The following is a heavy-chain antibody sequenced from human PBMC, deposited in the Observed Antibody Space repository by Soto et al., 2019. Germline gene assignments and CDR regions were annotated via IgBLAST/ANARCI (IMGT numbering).Heavy chain of an antibody. J-gene: IGHJ6*02. V-gene: IGHV3-30-3*01. CDR2: ISYDGSNK. Sequence: GGSLRLSCAASGFTFSSYAMHWVRQAPGKGLEWVAVISYDGSNKYYADSVKGRFTISRDNSKNTLYLQMNSLRAEDTAVYYCAREGATIHYYYGMDVWGQGTTVTVSS. D-gene: IGHD1-1*01. CDR1: GFTFSSYA. CDR3: AREGATIHYYYGMDV.